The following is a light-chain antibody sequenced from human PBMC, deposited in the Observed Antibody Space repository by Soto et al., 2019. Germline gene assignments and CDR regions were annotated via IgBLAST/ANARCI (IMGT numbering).Light chain of an antibody. V-gene: IGLV3-21*01. CDR1: NIGSKS. CDR3: QVWDISSGHVV. Sequence: SYELTQPPSVSVAPGKTASVACGGSNIGSKSVHWYQKKSGQAPVLVMYYDSDRPSGIPERFSGSNSGNTATLTISRVEAXXXAXXYCQVWDISSGHVVFGGGTKLTVL. CDR2: YDS. J-gene: IGLJ3*02.